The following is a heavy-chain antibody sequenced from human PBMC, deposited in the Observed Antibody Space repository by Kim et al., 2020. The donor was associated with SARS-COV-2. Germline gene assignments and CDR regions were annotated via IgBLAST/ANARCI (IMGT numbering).Heavy chain of an antibody. V-gene: IGHV3-74*01. CDR3: ASGGGPVGADY. Sequence: TTYADSVTGRFTSSRDNAKNTLYLQMNSLRAEDTAVYYCASGGGPVGADYWGEGTLVTVSS. D-gene: IGHD1-26*01. CDR2: T. J-gene: IGHJ4*02.